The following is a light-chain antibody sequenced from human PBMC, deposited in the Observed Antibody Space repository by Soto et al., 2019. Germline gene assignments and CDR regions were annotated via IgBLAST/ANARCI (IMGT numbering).Light chain of an antibody. CDR3: QQYSNWPRT. V-gene: IGKV3-20*01. Sequence: EIMLTQSPGTLSLTPGERVTLSCRASQSISNNHLAWYQQKPGQAPRLLIHGTSNRATGIPDRFSGSGSGTEFTLTISSLQSEDFAVYYCQQYSNWPRTFGQGTKVDVK. CDR2: GTS. CDR1: QSISNNH. J-gene: IGKJ1*01.